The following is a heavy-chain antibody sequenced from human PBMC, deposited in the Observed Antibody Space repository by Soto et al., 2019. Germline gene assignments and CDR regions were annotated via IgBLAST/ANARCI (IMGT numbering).Heavy chain of an antibody. Sequence: SETLSLTCTVSGGSISPYYWSWIRQTPGKGLEWIAYIYYSGSTNYNPSLKSRVTISVDTSKNQCSLKLSSVTAADTAVYYCVREGGDNWFDPWGQGTLVTVSS. V-gene: IGHV4-59*01. CDR1: GGSISPYY. D-gene: IGHD3-16*01. CDR3: VREGGDNWFDP. J-gene: IGHJ5*02. CDR2: IYYSGST.